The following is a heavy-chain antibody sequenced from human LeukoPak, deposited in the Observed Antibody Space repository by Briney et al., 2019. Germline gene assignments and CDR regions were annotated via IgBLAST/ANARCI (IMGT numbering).Heavy chain of an antibody. J-gene: IGHJ4*02. CDR2: IYPGDSDT. Sequence: GESLKISCKGSGYSFSNYWIGWVRQMPGNGLEWMGIIYPGDSDTRYSPSFQGQVTISADKSISTAYLQWSSLKASDTAIYYCARQATGGGWYGNYWGQGTLVTVSS. D-gene: IGHD6-19*01. CDR3: ARQATGGGWYGNY. CDR1: GYSFSNYW. V-gene: IGHV5-51*01.